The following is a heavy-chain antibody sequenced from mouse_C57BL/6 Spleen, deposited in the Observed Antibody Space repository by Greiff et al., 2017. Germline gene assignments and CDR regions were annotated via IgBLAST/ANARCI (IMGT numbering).Heavy chain of an antibody. CDR3: TRSRGFAY. J-gene: IGHJ3*01. V-gene: IGHV1-15*01. Sequence: SGAELVRPGASVTLSCKASGYTFTDYEMHWVKQTPVHGLEWIGAIDPETGGTAYNQKFKGKAILTADKSSSTAYMELRSLTSEDSAVYYCTRSRGFAYWGQGTLVTVSA. CDR2: IDPETGGT. CDR1: GYTFTDYE.